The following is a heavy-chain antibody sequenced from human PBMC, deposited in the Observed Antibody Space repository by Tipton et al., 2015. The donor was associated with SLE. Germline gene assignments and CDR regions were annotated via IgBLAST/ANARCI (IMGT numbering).Heavy chain of an antibody. CDR1: GGSISTYF. J-gene: IGHJ5*02. D-gene: IGHD3-3*02. Sequence: TLSLTCTISGGSISTYFWSWIRRPPGKGLEWIGYVYYSGSTHYNPSLTSRVSMSVDTSKNQFSLKLTSVTAVDTAVYYCARLEDPFGIFGVPKGWFDPWGQGTLVTVSS. V-gene: IGHV4-59*01. CDR2: VYYSGST. CDR3: ARLEDPFGIFGVPKGWFDP.